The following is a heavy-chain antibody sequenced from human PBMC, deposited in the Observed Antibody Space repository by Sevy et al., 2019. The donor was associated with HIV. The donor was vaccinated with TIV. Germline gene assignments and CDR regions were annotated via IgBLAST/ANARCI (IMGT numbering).Heavy chain of an antibody. CDR3: TISEKNSKKTLYLQMNSLRVEDTAVYYCARASGDCSNTNCQLGLYYYYYYGMDV. D-gene: IGHD2-2*01. V-gene: IGHV3-66*01. CDR2: IYSDGST. J-gene: IGHJ6*02. Sequence: GGSLRLSCVASGFTVSNNYMSWVRQAPGKGLEWVSVIYSDGSTFYADSVKGRFTISRDNSKNTLYLQMNSLRVEDTGKGRFTISEKNSKKTLYLQMNSLRVEDTAVYYCARASGDCSNTNCQLGLYYYYYYGMDVWGQGTTVTVSS. CDR1: GFTVSNNY.